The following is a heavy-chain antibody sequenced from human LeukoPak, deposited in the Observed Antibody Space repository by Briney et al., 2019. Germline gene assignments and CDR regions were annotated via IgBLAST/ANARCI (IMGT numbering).Heavy chain of an antibody. Sequence: GKSLRLSCVASGFTFSNYGMHWVRQAPGKGLEWVAVISHDGSNKYYADSVKGRFTISRDNSKNTLYLQMNSRRAEDTAVYYCARDIFPYSSRVYGMDVWGQGTTVTVSS. CDR1: GFTFSNYG. J-gene: IGHJ6*02. CDR3: ARDIFPYSSRVYGMDV. V-gene: IGHV3-30*03. D-gene: IGHD6-13*01. CDR2: ISHDGSNK.